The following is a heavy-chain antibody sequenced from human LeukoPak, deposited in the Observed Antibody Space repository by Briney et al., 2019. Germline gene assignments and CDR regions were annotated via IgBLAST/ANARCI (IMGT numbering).Heavy chain of an antibody. V-gene: IGHV4-59*08. Sequence: PSETLSLTCTVSGGSISSYYWSWIRQPPGKGLEWIGYIYYSGSTNYNPSLKSRVTISVDTSKNQFSLKLSSVTAADTAVYYCARKRYCTNGVCGMYYFDYWGQGTLVTVSS. CDR3: ARKRYCTNGVCGMYYFDY. CDR2: IYYSGST. J-gene: IGHJ4*02. CDR1: GGSISSYY. D-gene: IGHD2-8*01.